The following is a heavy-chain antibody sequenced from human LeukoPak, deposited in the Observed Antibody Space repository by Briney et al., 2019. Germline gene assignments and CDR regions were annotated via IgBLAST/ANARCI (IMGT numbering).Heavy chain of an antibody. CDR3: ARKAPNCSSTSCSTIDFDY. Sequence: GGSLRLSCAASGFTFSSYWMSWVRQAPGKGLEWVSYISSSSSTIYYADSVKGRFTISRDNAKNSLYLQMNSLRAEDTAVYYCARKAPNCSSTSCSTIDFDYWGQGTLVTVSS. V-gene: IGHV3-48*01. J-gene: IGHJ4*02. CDR2: ISSSSSTI. D-gene: IGHD2-2*01. CDR1: GFTFSSYW.